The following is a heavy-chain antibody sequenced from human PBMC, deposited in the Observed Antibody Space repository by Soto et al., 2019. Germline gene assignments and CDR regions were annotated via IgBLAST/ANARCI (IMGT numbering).Heavy chain of an antibody. D-gene: IGHD2-2*01. J-gene: IGHJ4*02. CDR2: ISGSGGST. V-gene: IGHV3-23*01. CDR3: AKGNVVVVPAAQNGYYFDY. Sequence: GGSLRLSCAASGFTFSSYAMSWVRQAPGKGLEWVSAISGSGGSTYYADSVKGRFTISRDNSKNTLYLQMNSLRAEDTAVYYCAKGNVVVVPAAQNGYYFDYWGQGTLVTVSS. CDR1: GFTFSSYA.